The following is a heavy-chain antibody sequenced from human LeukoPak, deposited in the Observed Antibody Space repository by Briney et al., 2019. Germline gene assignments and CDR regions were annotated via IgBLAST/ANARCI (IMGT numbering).Heavy chain of an antibody. CDR3: ASDIYGSQPSDY. V-gene: IGHV1-69*05. J-gene: IGHJ4*02. CDR1: GGTFRDFA. Sequence: ASVNVSCKASGGTFRDFAVSWVRQAPGQGLEWMGGIVPIFDTPNYAQRFEDRVTITTDEATNTAYMELTGLRSEDTAVYYCASDIYGSQPSDYWGQGTLVIVSS. CDR2: IVPIFDTP. D-gene: IGHD3-10*01.